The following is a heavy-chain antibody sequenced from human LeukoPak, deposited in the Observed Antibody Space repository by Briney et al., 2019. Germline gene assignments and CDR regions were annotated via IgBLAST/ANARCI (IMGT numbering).Heavy chain of an antibody. CDR1: GFTFSSYA. V-gene: IGHV3-23*01. CDR3: AAAGVPAAKLPVLRFLEWFSGAFDY. Sequence: GGSLRLSCAASGFTFSSYAMSWVRQAPGKGLEWVSVISGSGGSTYYADSVKGRFTISRDHSKNTLYLQMNSLRDEDTAVYYCAAAGVPAAKLPVLRFLEWFSGAFDYWGQGTLVTVSS. CDR2: ISGSGGST. J-gene: IGHJ4*02. D-gene: IGHD3-3*01.